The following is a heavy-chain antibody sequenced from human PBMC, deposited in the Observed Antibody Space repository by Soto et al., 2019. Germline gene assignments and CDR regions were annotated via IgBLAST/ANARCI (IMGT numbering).Heavy chain of an antibody. D-gene: IGHD2-8*01. CDR3: ARGHSTDCSNGVCSFFYNNEMDV. V-gene: IGHV1-2*04. J-gene: IGHJ6*02. CDR2: INPKSGGT. Sequence: QVQLVQSGAEVKKPGASVRVSCKASGYSFTDYHIHWVRQAPGQGLEWLGRINPKSGGTSTAQKFQGWVTMTRDRSIITVYMELTRLRSDDTAVYFCARGHSTDCSNGVCSFFYNNEMDVWGQGTTVTVSS. CDR1: GYSFTDYH.